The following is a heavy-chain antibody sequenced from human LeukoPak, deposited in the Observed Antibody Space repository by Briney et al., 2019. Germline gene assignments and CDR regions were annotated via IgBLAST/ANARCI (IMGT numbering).Heavy chain of an antibody. J-gene: IGHJ1*01. V-gene: IGHV3-30*03. CDR1: GFTFSSYE. Sequence: GGSLRLSCAASGFTFSSYEMNWVRQAPGKGLEWVAVISSDGSDADSVKGRFTISRDNSKNTLYLQMNSLSAEDTAVYYCAREYYYASGGYFQHWGQGTLVTVSS. CDR3: AREYYYASGGYFQH. D-gene: IGHD3-22*01. CDR2: ISSDGSD.